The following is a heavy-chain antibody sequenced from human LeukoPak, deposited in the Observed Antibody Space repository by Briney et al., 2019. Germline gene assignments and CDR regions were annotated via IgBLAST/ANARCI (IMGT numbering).Heavy chain of an antibody. D-gene: IGHD1-26*01. CDR3: AKGTVGAKY. CDR1: GFTFSSYA. V-gene: IGHV3-23*01. J-gene: IGHJ4*02. Sequence: PGGSLRLSCAASGFTFSSYAMSWVRQAPGKGLEWVSAISGSGGSTYYADSVKGRFTISRDNAKNTLFLQMNSLRVDDTAVYYCAKGTVGAKYWGQGTLVIVSS. CDR2: ISGSGGST.